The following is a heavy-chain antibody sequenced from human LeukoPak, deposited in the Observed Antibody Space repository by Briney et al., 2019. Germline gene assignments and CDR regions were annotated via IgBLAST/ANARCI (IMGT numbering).Heavy chain of an antibody. V-gene: IGHV3-21*01. D-gene: IGHD1-20*01. J-gene: IGHJ6*03. CDR3: ARDLLGYNYHYMDV. CDR2: ISSSSIYI. Sequence: GGSLRLSCAASGFNFGSYSMTWVRQAPGKGLEWVSSISSSSIYIYYADSVKGRFTISRDNAKNSLYLQMNSLRAEDTAVYYCARDLLGYNYHYMDVWGKGTTVTISS. CDR1: GFNFGSYS.